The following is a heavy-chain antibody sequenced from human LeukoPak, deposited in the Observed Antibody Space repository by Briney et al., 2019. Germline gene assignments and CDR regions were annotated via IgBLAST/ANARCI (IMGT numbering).Heavy chain of an antibody. Sequence: PGGCLRLSCADSGFTFSSYAMSWVRPGPGRGVEWVSDIRGSGGSTYYADSVKGRFTISRDNSKNTLYLQMNSLRAEDTAVYYCAKGMYDFWSGYPSLDYWGQGTLVTVSS. J-gene: IGHJ4*02. CDR2: IRGSGGST. CDR3: AKGMYDFWSGYPSLDY. V-gene: IGHV3-23*01. CDR1: GFTFSSYA. D-gene: IGHD3-3*01.